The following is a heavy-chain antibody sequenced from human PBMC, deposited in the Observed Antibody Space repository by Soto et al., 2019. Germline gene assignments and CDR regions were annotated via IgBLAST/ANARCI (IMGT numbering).Heavy chain of an antibody. J-gene: IGHJ3*02. Sequence: EVQLVESGGGLIQPGGSLRLSCAASGFTVSSNYMSWVRQTPGKGLEWVSIIYSGGSSYYADSVKGRFTISRDNSKNTLYFQMNSLRAEDTAVYYCASCSMITFGGVIVDDAFDMWGQGTMVSVSS. V-gene: IGHV3-53*01. CDR2: IYSGGSS. CDR1: GFTVSSNY. D-gene: IGHD3-16*02. CDR3: ASCSMITFGGVIVDDAFDM.